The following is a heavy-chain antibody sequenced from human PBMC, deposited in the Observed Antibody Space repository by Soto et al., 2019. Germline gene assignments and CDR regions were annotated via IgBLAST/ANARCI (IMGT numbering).Heavy chain of an antibody. J-gene: IGHJ4*02. CDR2: IYYSGST. D-gene: IGHD3-16*01. Sequence: QVQLQESGPGLVKPSQTLSLTCTVSGGSISSGGYYWSWIRQHPGKGLEWIGYIYYSGSTYYNPSLKSRVTISVDTSKNQFSLKLSSVTAADTAVYYCARGGGVGGPKELTGFYWGREPWSPSPQ. CDR3: ARGGGVGGPKELTGFY. V-gene: IGHV4-31*03. CDR1: GGSISSGGYY.